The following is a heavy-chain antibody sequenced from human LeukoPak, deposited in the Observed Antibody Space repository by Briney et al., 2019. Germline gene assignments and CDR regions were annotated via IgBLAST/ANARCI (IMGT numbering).Heavy chain of an antibody. V-gene: IGHV4-59*01. D-gene: IGHD3-9*01. CDR3: AKNGQTGFSFDP. CDR1: GGSISSSY. CDR2: AYDSGSS. Sequence: SETLSLTCTVSGGSISSSYWSWIRQPPGKGLEWLGFAYDSGSSNYNPSLKSRGTISVDTSKNQFSLKVNSVTAADTAVYYCAKNGQTGFSFDPWGQGTLVTVSS. J-gene: IGHJ5*02.